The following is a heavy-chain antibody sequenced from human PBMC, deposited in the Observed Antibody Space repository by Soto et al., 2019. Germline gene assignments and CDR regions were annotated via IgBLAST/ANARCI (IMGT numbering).Heavy chain of an antibody. CDR2: IWYDGSNK. V-gene: IGHV3-33*01. CDR3: ATLRGTMAVAFVGMDV. CDR1: GFTFSSYG. D-gene: IGHD6-19*01. J-gene: IGHJ6*02. Sequence: SLRLSCAASGFTFSSYGMHWVSQAPGKGLEWVAVIWYDGSNKYYADSVKGRFTISRDNSKNTLYLQMNSLRAEDTAVYYCATLRGTMAVAFVGMDVWGQGTTVTVFS.